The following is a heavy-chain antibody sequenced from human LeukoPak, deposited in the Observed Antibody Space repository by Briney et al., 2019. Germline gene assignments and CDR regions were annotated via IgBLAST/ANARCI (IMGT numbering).Heavy chain of an antibody. V-gene: IGHV1-46*01. CDR2: INPSGGST. Sequence: ASVKVSCKASGYTFTTFYMHWVRQAPGQGLEWMGMINPSGGSTSYPQKFQGRVTMTTDTSTSTAYMELRSLRSDDTAVYYCARDLRVTRGPDYWGQGTLVTVSS. CDR3: ARDLRVTRGPDY. CDR1: GYTFTTFY. J-gene: IGHJ4*02.